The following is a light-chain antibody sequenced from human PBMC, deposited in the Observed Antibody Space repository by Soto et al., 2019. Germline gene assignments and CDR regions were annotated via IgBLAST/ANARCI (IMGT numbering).Light chain of an antibody. CDR2: GAS. J-gene: IGKJ1*01. V-gene: IGKV3-15*01. CDR1: QSVGSN. CDR3: QQYNDWPPWT. Sequence: EIVMTQSPATLSVSPGERATLSCRASQSVGSNLAWYQQKPGQPPRLLIHGASTRATGIPARFSGSGSGTEFTLTISSLQSEDFVLYYCQQYNDWPPWTFGQGTKVGIK.